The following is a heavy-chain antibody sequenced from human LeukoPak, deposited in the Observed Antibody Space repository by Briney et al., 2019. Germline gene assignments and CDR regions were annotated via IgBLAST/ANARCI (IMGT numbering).Heavy chain of an antibody. CDR3: AKDEAARPGLGFDY. CDR2: ISGSGGST. V-gene: IGHV3-23*01. J-gene: IGHJ4*02. D-gene: IGHD6-6*01. Sequence: PGGSLRLSCTASGFTFSSYAMTWVRQPPGKGLEWVSAISGSGGSTYYADSVKGRFTISRDNSKNTLYLQMNSLRAEDTAVYYCAKDEAARPGLGFDYWGQGTLVTVSS. CDR1: GFTFSSYA.